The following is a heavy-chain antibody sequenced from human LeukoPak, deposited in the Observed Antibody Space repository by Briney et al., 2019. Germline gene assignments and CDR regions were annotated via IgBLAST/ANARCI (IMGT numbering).Heavy chain of an antibody. J-gene: IGHJ3*02. CDR2: IYPGDSDT. D-gene: IGHD3-22*01. V-gene: IGHV5-51*01. CDR1: GYSFTSYW. Sequence: GESLKISCKGSGYSFTSYWIGRVRQMPGKGLEWMGIIYPGDSDTRYSPSFQGQVTISADKSISTAYLQWSSLKASDTAMYYCARQTYDSSGDDAFDIWGQGTMVTVSS. CDR3: ARQTYDSSGDDAFDI.